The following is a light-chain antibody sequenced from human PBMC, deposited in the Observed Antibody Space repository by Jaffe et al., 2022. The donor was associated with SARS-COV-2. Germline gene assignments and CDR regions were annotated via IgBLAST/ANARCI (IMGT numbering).Light chain of an antibody. CDR3: ISYTSSNTWV. CDR2: DVN. V-gene: IGLV2-14*01. CDR1: SSDVGAYNY. J-gene: IGLJ3*02. Sequence: QSALTQPASVSGSPGQSITISCTGTSSDVGAYNYVSWYQQHSGKAPKLMIYDVNSRPSGVSTRFSGSKSGDTASLTISGLQAEDEADYYCISYTSSNTWVFGGGTKLTVL.